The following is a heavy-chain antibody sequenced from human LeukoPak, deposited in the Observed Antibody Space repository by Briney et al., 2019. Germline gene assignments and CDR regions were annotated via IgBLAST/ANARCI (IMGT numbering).Heavy chain of an antibody. CDR2: ISWDGSDT. CDR3: VKGDSRGYPNYFDS. Sequence: PGGSLRFSGAASGFTFDDYTMHWVRPVPGRGLDWISLISWDGSDTYYAESGKCRFTISRAISRNSLFLQMTSLRAEDTALYYCVKGDSRGYPNYFDSWGQGTLVTVSS. CDR1: GFTFDDYT. J-gene: IGHJ4*02. D-gene: IGHD3-22*01. V-gene: IGHV3-43D*03.